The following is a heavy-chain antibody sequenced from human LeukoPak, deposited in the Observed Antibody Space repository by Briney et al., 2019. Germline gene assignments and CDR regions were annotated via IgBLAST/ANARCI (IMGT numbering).Heavy chain of an antibody. CDR2: VKSKGNGETT. Sequence: GGSLRLSCAASGLSISNDWMSWVRQAPGKGLEWVGRVKSKGNGETTDYGAPVKGRLTISRDDSKNTLYLQMNSLKIDDTAVYYCTLIQGWGSGSYYLDYWGQGTLVTVSS. CDR1: GLSISNDW. CDR3: TLIQGWGSGSYYLDY. V-gene: IGHV3-15*01. J-gene: IGHJ4*02. D-gene: IGHD3-10*01.